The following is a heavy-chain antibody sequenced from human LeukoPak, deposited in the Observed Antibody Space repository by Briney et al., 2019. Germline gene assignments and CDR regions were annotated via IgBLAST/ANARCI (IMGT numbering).Heavy chain of an antibody. J-gene: IGHJ3*02. D-gene: IGHD2-15*01. CDR3: ARVVLRVHRMSNDAFDI. V-gene: IGHV3-7*01. CDR1: GFTFSSYW. Sequence: PGGSLRLSCAASGFTFSSYWMSWVRQAPGKGLEWVANIKQDGSEKYYVDSVKGRFTISRDNAKNSLYLQMNSLRAEDTAVYYCARVVLRVHRMSNDAFDIWGQGTMVTVSS. CDR2: IKQDGSEK.